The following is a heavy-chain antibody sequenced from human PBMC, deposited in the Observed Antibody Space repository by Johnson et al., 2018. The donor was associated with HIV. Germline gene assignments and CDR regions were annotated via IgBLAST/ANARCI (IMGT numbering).Heavy chain of an antibody. CDR1: GLTFSNYG. J-gene: IGHJ3*02. CDR3: TRDGSLGGGLHDAFDI. V-gene: IGHV3-30*02. CDR2: IRYDGSNK. Sequence: QVQLVESGGGVVQPGGSLRLSCAASGLTFSNYGSHWVRQAPGKGLEWVAFIRYDGSNKYYADSVKGRFNIARDNSKNTLYLQMNSRRAEDTAVYYCTRDGSLGGGLHDAFDIWGPGTMVTVSS. D-gene: IGHD3-16*01.